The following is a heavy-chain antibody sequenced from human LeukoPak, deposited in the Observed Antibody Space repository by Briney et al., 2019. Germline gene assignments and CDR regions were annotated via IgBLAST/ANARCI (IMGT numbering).Heavy chain of an antibody. Sequence: GGSLRLSCAASGFTFSSYGMHWVRQAPGKGLEWVAVISYDGSNKYYADSEKGRFTISRDNSKNTLYLQMNSLRAEDTAVYYCAKDLVKRGGYCSSTSCYTHYYYGMDVWGQGTTVTVSS. CDR3: AKDLVKRGGYCSSTSCYTHYYYGMDV. J-gene: IGHJ6*02. CDR2: ISYDGSNK. D-gene: IGHD2-2*02. CDR1: GFTFSSYG. V-gene: IGHV3-30*18.